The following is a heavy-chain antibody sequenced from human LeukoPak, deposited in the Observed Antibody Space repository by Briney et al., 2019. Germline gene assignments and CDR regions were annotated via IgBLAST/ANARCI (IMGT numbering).Heavy chain of an antibody. CDR3: ASSIGVAAWFDP. V-gene: IGHV3-7*01. CDR2: IKQDGSEK. Sequence: GGSLRLSCAASRFTFSSYWMSWVRQAPGKVLEWVANIKQDGSEKYYVESVKGRFTISRDNAKKLMYLQMNSLRVEDTAVYYCASSIGVAAWFDPWGQGTLVTVSS. CDR1: RFTFSSYW. J-gene: IGHJ5*02. D-gene: IGHD6-19*01.